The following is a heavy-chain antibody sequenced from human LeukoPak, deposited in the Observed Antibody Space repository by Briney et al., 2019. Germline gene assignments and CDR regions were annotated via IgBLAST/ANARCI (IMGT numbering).Heavy chain of an antibody. CDR2: IYYSGST. J-gene: IGHJ4*02. V-gene: IGHV4-61*01. Sequence: SETLSLTCTVSGGSVSSGSYYWSWIRQPPGKGLEWIGYIYYSGSTNYNPSLKSRVTLSVDTSKNQFSLKLSSVTVADTAVYYCARVLGNCSSTSCYRYYFDYWGQGTLVTVSS. CDR3: ARVLGNCSSTSCYRYYFDY. CDR1: GGSVSSGSYY. D-gene: IGHD2-2*02.